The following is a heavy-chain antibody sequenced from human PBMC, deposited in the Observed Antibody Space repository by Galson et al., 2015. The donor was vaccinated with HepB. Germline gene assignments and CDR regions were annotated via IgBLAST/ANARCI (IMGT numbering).Heavy chain of an antibody. V-gene: IGHV1-3*01. CDR3: AREYEEVGATAPNFDY. D-gene: IGHD1-26*01. J-gene: IGHJ4*02. Sequence: SVKVSCKASGYTFTSYAMHWVRQAPGQRLEWMGWINAGNGNTKYSQKFQGRVTITRDTSASTAYMELSSLRSEDTAVYYCAREYEEVGATAPNFDYWGQGTLVTVSS. CDR1: GYTFTSYA. CDR2: INAGNGNT.